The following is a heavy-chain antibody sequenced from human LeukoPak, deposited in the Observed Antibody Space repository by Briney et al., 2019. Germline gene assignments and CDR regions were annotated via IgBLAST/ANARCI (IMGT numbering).Heavy chain of an antibody. J-gene: IGHJ4*02. CDR2: IYYSGST. V-gene: IGHV4-59*08. CDR3: ERHSGIAVAGADFDY. D-gene: IGHD6-19*01. CDR1: GGSISSYY. Sequence: PSKTLSLTCTVSGGSISSYYWSWIRQPPGKGLEWIGYIYYSGSTNYNPSLKSRVTISVDTSKNQFSLKLSSVTAADTAVYYCERHSGIAVAGADFDYWGQGTPVTVSS.